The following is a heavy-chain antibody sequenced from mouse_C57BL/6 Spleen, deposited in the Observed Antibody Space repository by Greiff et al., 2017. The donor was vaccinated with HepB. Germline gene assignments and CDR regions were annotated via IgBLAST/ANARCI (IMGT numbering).Heavy chain of an antibody. D-gene: IGHD1-1*01. J-gene: IGHJ4*01. V-gene: IGHV1-82*01. CDR2: IYPGDGDT. CDR3: AREGTKDYYAMDY. CDR1: GYAFSSSW. Sequence: VKLVESGPELVKPGASVKISCKASGYAFSSSWMNWVKQRPGKGLEWIGRIYPGDGDTNYNGKFKGKATLTADKSSSTAYMQLSSLTSEDSAVYFCAREGTKDYYAMDYWGQGTSVTVSS.